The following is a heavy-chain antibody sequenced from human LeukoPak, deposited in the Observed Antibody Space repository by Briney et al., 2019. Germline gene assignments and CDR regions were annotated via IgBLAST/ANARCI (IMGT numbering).Heavy chain of an antibody. D-gene: IGHD6-13*01. CDR3: ARSSGYSSSYHFDY. J-gene: IGHJ4*02. CDR2: INPNTGGT. CDR1: GYIFTGYS. Sequence: ASVKVSCKASGYIFTGYSMHWVRQAPGQGLEWMGWINPNTGGTNYAQKFQGTVTMTRDTSISTVYMELTSLSSDDTAVYYCARSSGYSSSYHFDYWGQGTLVTVSS. V-gene: IGHV1-2*02.